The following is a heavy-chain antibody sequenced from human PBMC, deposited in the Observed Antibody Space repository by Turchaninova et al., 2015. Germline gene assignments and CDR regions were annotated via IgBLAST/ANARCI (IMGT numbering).Heavy chain of an antibody. D-gene: IGHD5-12*01. J-gene: IGHJ6*02. CDR1: AYPFNTYW. V-gene: IGHV5-51*01. CDR3: ARRTYSDISNGLDV. Sequence: EVQLVQSGAEAKKPGESLTISCKGSAYPFNTYWIGWVRQIPGNGLDWMGIIYPVYSNIRSSHSCQAQFTIAADKSLSTADLQWSSLKASDTAMDYCARRTYSDISNGLDVWGQGTTVTVSS. CDR2: IYPVYSNI.